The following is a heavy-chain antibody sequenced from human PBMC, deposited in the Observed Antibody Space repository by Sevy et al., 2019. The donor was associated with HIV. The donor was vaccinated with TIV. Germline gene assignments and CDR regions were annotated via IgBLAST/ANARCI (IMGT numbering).Heavy chain of an antibody. J-gene: IGHJ4*02. V-gene: IGHV3-30*04. CDR2: ISYDGSNK. CDR1: GFTFSSYS. D-gene: IGHD1-20*01. Sequence: GGSLRLSCAASGFTFSSYSMHWVRQSPGKGLEWVAVISYDGSNKYYADSVKGRFTISRDNSKTTLYLQMNSLRAEDTAVYYCARGASRYNWNTDYFDYWGQGTLVTVSS. CDR3: ARGASRYNWNTDYFDY.